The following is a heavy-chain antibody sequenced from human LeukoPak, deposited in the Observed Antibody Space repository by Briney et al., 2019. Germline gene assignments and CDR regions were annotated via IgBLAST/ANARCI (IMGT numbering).Heavy chain of an antibody. Sequence: SETLSLTCAVSGGSISSSNWWSWVRQPPGQGLEWIGEIYHSGSTNYNPSLKSRVTISVDKSKNQFSLKLSSVTAADTAVYYCARAAAAGSNYYGMDVWGKGTTVTVSS. CDR1: GGSISSSNW. V-gene: IGHV4-4*02. CDR2: IYHSGST. D-gene: IGHD6-13*01. J-gene: IGHJ6*04. CDR3: ARAAAAGSNYYGMDV.